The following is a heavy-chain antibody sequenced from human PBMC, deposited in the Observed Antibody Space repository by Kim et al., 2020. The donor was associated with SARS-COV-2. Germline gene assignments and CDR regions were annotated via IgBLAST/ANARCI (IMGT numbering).Heavy chain of an antibody. CDR3: ARETGTWYIHYFDY. J-gene: IGHJ4*02. Sequence: GGSLRLSRAASGFTLSTYWMSWVRQAPGKGLEWVASIKQDGTEKYYVDSVKGRFIISRDNAKNSLYLQMNSLRAEDTAMYYCARETGTWYIHYFDYWGQGNLVTVSS. CDR1: GFTLSTYW. CDR2: IKQDGTEK. D-gene: IGHD6-13*01. V-gene: IGHV3-7*01.